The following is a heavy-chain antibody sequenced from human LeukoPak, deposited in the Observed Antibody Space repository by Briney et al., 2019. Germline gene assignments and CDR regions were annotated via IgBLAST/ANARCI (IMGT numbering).Heavy chain of an antibody. CDR1: DVSFDDFS. Sequence: SETLSLTCVVSDVSFDDFSWSWVRQTPGKGLEWLGEINHSGYTNDSPSLKSRVTLSIDTSNKQFPLNLRSVTVADAGIYYCARMTTGHSNSGQGTLVTVSS. V-gene: IGHV4-34*01. D-gene: IGHD4-17*01. J-gene: IGHJ4*02. CDR3: ARMTTGHSN. CDR2: INHSGYT.